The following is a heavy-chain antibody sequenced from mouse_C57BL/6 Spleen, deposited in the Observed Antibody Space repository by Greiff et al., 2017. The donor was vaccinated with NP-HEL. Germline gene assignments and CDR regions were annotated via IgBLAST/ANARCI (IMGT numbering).Heavy chain of an antibody. D-gene: IGHD1-1*01. CDR1: GYTFTSYW. CDR3: QRGTVVATSYFDF. J-gene: IGHJ2*01. Sequence: QVQLQQPGAELVKPGASVKLSCKASGYTFTSYWMHWVKQRPGQGLEWIGMIHPNSGSTNYNEKFKSKATLTVDKSSSTAYMQLSSLTSEDSAVYYCQRGTVVATSYFDFWGQGTTLTVSS. V-gene: IGHV1-64*01. CDR2: IHPNSGST.